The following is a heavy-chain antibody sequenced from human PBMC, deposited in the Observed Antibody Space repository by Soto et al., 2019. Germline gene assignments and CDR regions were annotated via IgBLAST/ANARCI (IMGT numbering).Heavy chain of an antibody. Sequence: ASLKVSCKASGYTFTSYAMHWVRQAPGQRLEWMGWINAGNGNTKYSQKFQGRVTITRDTSASTAYMELSSLRSEDTAVYYCATTGTTSIYYYYGMDVWGQGTTVTVSS. D-gene: IGHD1-7*01. V-gene: IGHV1-3*01. CDR1: GYTFTSYA. J-gene: IGHJ6*02. CDR3: ATTGTTSIYYYYGMDV. CDR2: INAGNGNT.